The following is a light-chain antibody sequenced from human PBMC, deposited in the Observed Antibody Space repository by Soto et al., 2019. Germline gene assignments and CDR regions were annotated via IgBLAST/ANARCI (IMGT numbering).Light chain of an antibody. CDR2: GTS. V-gene: IGKV3-20*01. CDR3: QQYYYIPRT. J-gene: IGKJ1*01. CDR1: QSVDSNY. Sequence: EIVLTQSPGTLSLSPGERATLSCRASQSVDSNYFAWYQQKPGQAPRLLIYGTSYRATGIPDRFSGSGSGTDFTLTISRLETEDSAVYCCQQYYYIPRTFGRGTKLEI.